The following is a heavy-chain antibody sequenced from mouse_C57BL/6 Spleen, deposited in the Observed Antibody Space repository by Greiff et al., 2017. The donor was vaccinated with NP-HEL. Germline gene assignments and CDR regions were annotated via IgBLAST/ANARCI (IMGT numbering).Heavy chain of an antibody. CDR2: IYPGSGST. CDR1: GYTFTSYW. Sequence: LQQPGASVKMSCKASGYTFTSYWITWVKQRPGQGLEWIGDIYPGSGSTNYNEKFKSKATLTVDTSSSTAYMQLSSLTSEDSAVYYCALHKGGFFDYWGQGTTLTVSS. J-gene: IGHJ2*01. V-gene: IGHV1-55*01. D-gene: IGHD6-1*01. CDR3: ALHKGGFFDY.